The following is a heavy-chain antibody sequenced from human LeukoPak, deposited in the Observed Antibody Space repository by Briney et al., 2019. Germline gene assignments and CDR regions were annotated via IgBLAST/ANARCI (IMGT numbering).Heavy chain of an antibody. CDR1: GGSFSGYY. D-gene: IGHD3-10*01. V-gene: IGHV4-34*01. CDR3: ARAKSPVRGVFDY. CDR2: INHSGST. J-gene: IGHJ4*02. Sequence: SETLSLTCAVYGGSFSGYYWSWIRQPPGKGLEWIGEINHSGSTNYNPSLKCRVTISVDTSKNQFSLKLSSVTAADTAVYYCARAKSPVRGVFDYWGQGTLVTVSS.